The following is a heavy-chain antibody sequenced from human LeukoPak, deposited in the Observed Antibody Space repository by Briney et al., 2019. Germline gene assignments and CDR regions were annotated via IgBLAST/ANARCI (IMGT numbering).Heavy chain of an antibody. J-gene: IGHJ4*02. CDR2: ISSSSSYI. CDR3: ARVRTTGIAAAGTTYYSDY. CDR1: GFTFSTYS. Sequence: GGSLRLSCAASGFTFSTYSMNWVRKAPGKGLEWVSSISSSSSYIYYADSLKGRFTISRDNAKNSLYLQMNSLRAEDTAVYYCARVRTTGIAAAGTTYYSDYWGQGTLVTVSS. V-gene: IGHV3-21*01. D-gene: IGHD6-13*01.